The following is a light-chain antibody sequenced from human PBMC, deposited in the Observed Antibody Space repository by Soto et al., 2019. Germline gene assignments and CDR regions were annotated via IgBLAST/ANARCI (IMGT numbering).Light chain of an antibody. CDR2: GVS. V-gene: IGKV3-15*01. CDR3: QQYNDWPFT. J-gene: IGKJ3*01. CDR1: QSVSVN. Sequence: EIVMTQSPGTLSVSPGERATLSCRASQSVSVNLAWYQQKPGQAPRLLIYGVSTRATGIPARFSGSESGTEFTLTISSLRSEDFAFYYCQQYNDWPFTFGPGTKVDIK.